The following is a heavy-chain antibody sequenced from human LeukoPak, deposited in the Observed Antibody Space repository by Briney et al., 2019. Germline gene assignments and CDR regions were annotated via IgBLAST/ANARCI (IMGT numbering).Heavy chain of an antibody. CDR2: INHSGST. D-gene: IGHD3-10*01. CDR3: ARHVITHSGSYYYYYYMDV. CDR1: GGSFSGYY. Sequence: SETLSLTCAVYGGSFSGYYWSWIRQPPGKGLEWIGEINHSGSTNYNPSLKSRVTISVDTSKNQFSLKLSSVTAADTAVYYCARHVITHSGSYYYYYYMDVWGKGTTVTISS. J-gene: IGHJ6*03. V-gene: IGHV4-34*01.